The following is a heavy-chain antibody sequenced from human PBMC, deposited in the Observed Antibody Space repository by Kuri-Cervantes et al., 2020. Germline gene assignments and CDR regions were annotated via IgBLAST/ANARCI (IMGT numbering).Heavy chain of an antibody. V-gene: IGHV3-30*03. CDR1: GFTFSSYS. Sequence: GESLKISCAASGFTFSSYSMNWVRQAPGKGPEWVAVISYDGSNKYYADSVKGRFTISRDNSKNTLYLQMNSLRAEDTAVYYCARDGYDSSGYYFDYWGQGTLVTVSS. D-gene: IGHD3-22*01. CDR3: ARDGYDSSGYYFDY. J-gene: IGHJ4*02. CDR2: ISYDGSNK.